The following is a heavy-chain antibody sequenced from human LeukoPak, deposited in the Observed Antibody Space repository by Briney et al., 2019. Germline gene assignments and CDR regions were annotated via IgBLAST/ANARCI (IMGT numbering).Heavy chain of an antibody. CDR3: ARDNPHYTGSGMADY. CDR2: IYSGGAT. V-gene: IGHV3-66*01. J-gene: IGHJ4*02. CDR1: GITVIDSY. Sequence: GGSLRLSCAASGITVIDSYLSWVRQAPGKGLEWVSVIYSGGATYYADSVKGGFTISRESSTNTVYLQMNNLRAEDTAVYYCARDNPHYTGSGMADYWGQGTLVTVSS. D-gene: IGHD3-10*01.